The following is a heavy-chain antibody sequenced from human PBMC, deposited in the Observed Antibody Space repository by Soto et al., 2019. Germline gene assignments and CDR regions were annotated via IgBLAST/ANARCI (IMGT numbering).Heavy chain of an antibody. CDR2: ISSDGKNQ. CDR3: AKERGVLDAFDI. CDR1: GFTSNNFV. J-gene: IGHJ3*02. V-gene: IGHV3-30*18. D-gene: IGHD3-10*01. Sequence: QVQLVESGGGVVQPGRSLRLSCAASGFTSNNFVIHWVRQAPGKGLEWLAVISSDGKNQYYADSVKGRFTISRDNSKNTLYLQVNSLRAEDTAVYFCAKERGVLDAFDIWGQGTMVSVSS.